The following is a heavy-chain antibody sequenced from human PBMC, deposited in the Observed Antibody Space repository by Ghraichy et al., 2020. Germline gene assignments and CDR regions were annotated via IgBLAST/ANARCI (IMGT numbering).Heavy chain of an antibody. CDR1: GGSFSGYY. CDR2: INHSGST. D-gene: IGHD3-10*01. Sequence: SQTLSLTCAVYGGSFSGYYWSWIRQPPGKGLEWIGEINHSGSTNYNPSLKSRVTISVDTSKNQFSLKLSSVTAADTAVYYCARGRLLWFGITITSDYYYMDVWGKGTTVTVSS. J-gene: IGHJ6*03. V-gene: IGHV4-34*01. CDR3: ARGRLLWFGITITSDYYYMDV.